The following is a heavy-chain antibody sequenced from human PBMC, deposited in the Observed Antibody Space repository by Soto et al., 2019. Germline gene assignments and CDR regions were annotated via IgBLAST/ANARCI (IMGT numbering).Heavy chain of an antibody. J-gene: IGHJ5*02. Sequence: SETLSLTCTVSGCSISSYYWSWIRQPPGKGLEWIGYIYYSGSTNYNPSLKSRVTISVDTSKNQFSLKLSSVTAADTAVYYCARLGITGTTDNWFDPWGQGTLVTVSS. CDR3: ARLGITGTTDNWFDP. CDR2: IYYSGST. CDR1: GCSISSYY. V-gene: IGHV4-59*01. D-gene: IGHD1-7*01.